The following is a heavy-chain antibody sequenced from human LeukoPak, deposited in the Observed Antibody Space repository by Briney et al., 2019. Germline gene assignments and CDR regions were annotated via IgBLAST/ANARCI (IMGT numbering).Heavy chain of an antibody. V-gene: IGHV4-61*10. CDR2: IYHSGST. J-gene: IGHJ6*03. Sequence: SETLSLTCTVSGGSISSGSYYWNWIRQPAGKGLEWIGSIYHSGSTYYNPSLKSRVTISVDTSKNQFSLKLSSVTAADTAVYYCTRGSIAYYYMDVWGKGTTATISS. CDR1: GGSISSGSYY. CDR3: TRGSIAYYYMDV. D-gene: IGHD3-22*01.